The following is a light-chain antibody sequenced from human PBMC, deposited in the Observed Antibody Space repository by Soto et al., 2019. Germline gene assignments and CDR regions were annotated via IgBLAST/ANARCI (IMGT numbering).Light chain of an antibody. CDR3: QSCDSALSGYV. V-gene: IGLV1-40*01. CDR2: GNN. J-gene: IGLJ1*01. Sequence: QSVLTEPPSLSGAPGQRVTISCTGSSSNIGAGYHVHWYQQLPGTAPKRLIYGNNNRPSGVPDRFSGSKSGTSASLAITGLQAEDEADYYCQSCDSALSGYVFGTGTKVTVL. CDR1: SSNIGAGYH.